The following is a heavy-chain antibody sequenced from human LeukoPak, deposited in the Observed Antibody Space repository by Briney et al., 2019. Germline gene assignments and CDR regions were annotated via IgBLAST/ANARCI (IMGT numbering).Heavy chain of an antibody. J-gene: IGHJ1*01. CDR1: GGSISSSSYY. V-gene: IGHV4-39*07. Sequence: SETLSLTCTVSGGSISSSSYYWGWIRQPPGKGLEWIGSIYYSGSTCYNPSLKSRVTISVDTSKNQFSLKLSSVTAADTAVYYCAKDILWGVTANPWGQGTLVTVSS. CDR2: IYYSGST. CDR3: AKDILWGVTANP. D-gene: IGHD2-21*02.